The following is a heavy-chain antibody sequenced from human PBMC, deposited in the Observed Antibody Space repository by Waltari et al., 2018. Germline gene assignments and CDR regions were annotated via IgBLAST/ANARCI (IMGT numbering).Heavy chain of an antibody. V-gene: IGHV3-74*01. Sequence: EEQLLESGGGLVQPGDSLRISCAASGFRFSHYWMHWVRQDPGKGLVWVASISNDETSTSYAESVKGRFTISRDNAKNTVYLQMKRLRAEDTAVYYCARLAPRTYRSPVPGRHYYYGMDVWGQGTTVTVSS. CDR3: ARLAPRTYRSPVPGRHYYYGMDV. D-gene: IGHD3-10*01. CDR2: ISNDETST. J-gene: IGHJ6*02. CDR1: GFRFSHYW.